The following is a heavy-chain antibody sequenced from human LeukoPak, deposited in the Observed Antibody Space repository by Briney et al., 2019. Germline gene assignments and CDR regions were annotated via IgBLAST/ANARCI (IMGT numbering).Heavy chain of an antibody. J-gene: IGHJ4*02. D-gene: IGHD5-18*01. V-gene: IGHV4-4*09. CDR3: ASPRTSYRYTFDY. CDR1: VASISNYY. CDR2: ISTSGST. Sequence: SETLSLTCAVSVASISNYYWSWIRQAPGKGLEWIGYISTSGSTNYNPSLKSRASISLDTSNNRFSLNLNFVTAADTAVYFCASPRTSYRYTFDYWGPGALVTVSS.